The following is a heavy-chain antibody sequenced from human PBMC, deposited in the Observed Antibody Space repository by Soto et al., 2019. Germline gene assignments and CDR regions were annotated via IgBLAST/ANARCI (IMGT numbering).Heavy chain of an antibody. CDR2: IYWNDDK. CDR3: AHRGYGNYPRDNWFDP. Sequence: QITLKESGPTLVKPTQTLTLTCSFSGFSLSTGGRGVGWIRQPPGKALEWLALIYWNDDKRYSPSLKNRLTITKDTSTNQVVLTLTNMDPVDTATYYCAHRGYGNYPRDNWFDPWGQGTLVTVSS. J-gene: IGHJ5*02. V-gene: IGHV2-5*01. D-gene: IGHD4-17*01. CDR1: GFSLSTGGRG.